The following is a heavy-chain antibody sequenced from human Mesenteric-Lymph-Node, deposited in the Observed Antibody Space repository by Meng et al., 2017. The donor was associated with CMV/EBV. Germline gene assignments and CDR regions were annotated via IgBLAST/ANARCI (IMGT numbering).Heavy chain of an antibody. CDR1: AFTVASCG. V-gene: IGHV1-18*03. D-gene: IGHD6-13*01. CDR3: ARDTGIAAAAPGY. Sequence: ASAFTVASCGISWVRQAPVQGLEWMGWISAYNGHTNYAQKLQGRVTMATDTSTSTAYMELRSLRSDDMAVYYCARDTGIAAAAPGYWGQGTLVTVSS. CDR2: ISAYNGHT. J-gene: IGHJ4*02.